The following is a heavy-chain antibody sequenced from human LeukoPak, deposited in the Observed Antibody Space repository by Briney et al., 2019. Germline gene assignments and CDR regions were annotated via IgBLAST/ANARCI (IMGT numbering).Heavy chain of an antibody. CDR2: IKQDGSEK. V-gene: IGHV3-7*01. CDR3: ASLYSSGWTRDY. CDR1: GFTFSSYW. Sequence: GGSLRLSCAASGFTFSSYWMSWVRQAPGKGLEWVANIKQDGSEKYYVDSVKGRFTISRDNAKNSLYLQMNSLRAEDTAVYYCASLYSSGWTRDYWRQETLATVSS. J-gene: IGHJ4*02. D-gene: IGHD6-19*01.